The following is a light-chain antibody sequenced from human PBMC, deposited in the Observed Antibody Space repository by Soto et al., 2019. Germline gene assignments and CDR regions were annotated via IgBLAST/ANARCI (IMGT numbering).Light chain of an antibody. CDR2: GAS. Sequence: EIVLTQSPGTLSLSPGERATLSCRASQSVSSNYLAWYQQKPGQAPRLLIYGASSRATGIPDRFSGSGSGTDFTLTVSRLEPEDFAVYYCQQYDSSPLTFGAGTKVEIK. CDR3: QQYDSSPLT. V-gene: IGKV3-20*01. CDR1: QSVSSNY. J-gene: IGKJ4*01.